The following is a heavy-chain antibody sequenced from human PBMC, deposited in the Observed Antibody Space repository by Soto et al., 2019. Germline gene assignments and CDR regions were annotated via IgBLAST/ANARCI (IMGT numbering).Heavy chain of an antibody. CDR2: IFYSGGT. CDR3: ARVGSSGWSPDY. J-gene: IGHJ4*02. V-gene: IGHV4-59*01. Sequence: PSETLSLTCTVSGGSISGSYWSWIRQTPGKVLEWIGYIFYSGGTNYNPSLKSRLTISVDTSKNQFSLKLRSVTAADTAVYYCARVGSSGWSPDYWGQGTLVTVSS. D-gene: IGHD6-19*01. CDR1: GGSISGSY.